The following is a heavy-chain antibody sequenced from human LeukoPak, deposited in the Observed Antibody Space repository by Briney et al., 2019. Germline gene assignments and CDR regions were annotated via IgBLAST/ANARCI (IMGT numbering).Heavy chain of an antibody. D-gene: IGHD5-18*01. CDR1: GFTLSTYG. Sequence: GGSLRLSCAASGFTLSTYGMSWVRQAPGKGLEWVSSISGSGGSTYYADSVKGRFTISRDNSKNTLYLQMNSLRAEEKAVYYCVRGYSYGWFDPWGQGTLVTVSS. J-gene: IGHJ5*02. CDR3: VRGYSYGWFDP. CDR2: ISGSGGST. V-gene: IGHV3-23*01.